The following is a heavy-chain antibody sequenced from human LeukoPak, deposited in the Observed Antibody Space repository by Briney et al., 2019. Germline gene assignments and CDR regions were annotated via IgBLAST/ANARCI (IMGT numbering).Heavy chain of an antibody. CDR2: ISYDGSNK. CDR1: GFTFSSYA. V-gene: IGHV3-30-3*01. Sequence: PGGSLSLSCAASGFTFSSYAMHWVRQAPGKGLEGVAVISYDGSNKYYADSVKGRFTIPRDNSKNTLYLQMNSLRAQDTAVYYCARDQPYYYGMDVGGQGATVTVSS. CDR3: ARDQPYYYGMDV. J-gene: IGHJ6*02.